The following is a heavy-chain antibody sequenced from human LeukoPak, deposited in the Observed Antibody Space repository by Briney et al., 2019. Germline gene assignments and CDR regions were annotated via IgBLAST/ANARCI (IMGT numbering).Heavy chain of an antibody. CDR1: DYSITSDYY. J-gene: IGHJ5*02. D-gene: IGHD3-10*01. CDR3: AREGSTSGTNWFDP. CDR2: IYHSGST. V-gene: IGHV4-38-2*02. Sequence: SETLSLTCAVSDYSITSDYYWGWIRQPPGKGLEWIGSIYHSGSTYYNPSLKGRVTISVDTSKNQFSLKLTSVTAADTAVYYCAREGSTSGTNWFDPWGQGTLVTVSS.